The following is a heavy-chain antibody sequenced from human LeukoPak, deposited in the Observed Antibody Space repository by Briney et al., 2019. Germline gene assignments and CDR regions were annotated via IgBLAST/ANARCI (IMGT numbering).Heavy chain of an antibody. CDR2: IWSDGINK. D-gene: IGHD6-13*01. Sequence: PGGSLRLSCAASGFTFSNYAMNWVRQAPGKGLEWVAVIWSDGINKYYVDSVKGRFTISRDNSKNTLYLQMNSLRADDTAVYYCARSTYSSSSYYFDYWGQGSLVTVSS. CDR1: GFTFSNYA. J-gene: IGHJ4*02. CDR3: ARSTYSSSSYYFDY. V-gene: IGHV3-33*08.